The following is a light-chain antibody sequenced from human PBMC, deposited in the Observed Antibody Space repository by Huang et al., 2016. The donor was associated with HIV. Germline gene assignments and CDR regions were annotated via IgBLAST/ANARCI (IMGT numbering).Light chain of an antibody. V-gene: IGKV3-15*01. J-gene: IGKJ4*01. CDR2: GAS. CDR3: QQYDDWPLT. CDR1: QSVSSN. Sequence: EIVMTQSPVTLSVSPGERDTLSCRASQSVSSNLAWYQQKPGKAPRLVIYGASNRATGIPDTFSGSGAGTEFTLTISSLQSEDLAVYYCQQYDDWPLTFGGGTKVEI.